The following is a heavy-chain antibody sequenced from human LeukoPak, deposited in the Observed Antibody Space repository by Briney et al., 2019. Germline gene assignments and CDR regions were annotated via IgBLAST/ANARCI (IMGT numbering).Heavy chain of an antibody. V-gene: IGHV4-38-2*02. CDR1: GYPIRTGYY. Sequence: SETLSLTCTVSGYPIRTGYYWAWIRQPPGKGLEWIATIYHSGSTYYNPSLKSRVTISLDTSRNQFSLKLNSVTAADTAVHYCAKSNGYGLVDIWGQGTMVTVSS. D-gene: IGHD3-10*01. CDR2: IYHSGST. CDR3: AKSNGYGLVDI. J-gene: IGHJ3*02.